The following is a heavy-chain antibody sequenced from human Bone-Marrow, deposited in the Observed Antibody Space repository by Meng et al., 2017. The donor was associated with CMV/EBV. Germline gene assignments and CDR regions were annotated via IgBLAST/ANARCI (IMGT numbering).Heavy chain of an antibody. CDR3: ARDAGYCSSTSRSCAHYGMDV. D-gene: IGHD2-2*01. J-gene: IGHJ6*02. V-gene: IGHV3-11*01. CDR2: ISSSGSTI. CDR1: GFILSDNY. Sequence: GESLKISCAASGFILSDNYMNWIRQAPGKGLEWVSYISSSGSTIYYADSVKGRFTISRDNAKNSLYLQMNSLRAEDTAVYYCARDAGYCSSTSRSCAHYGMDVWGQGTTVTVTS.